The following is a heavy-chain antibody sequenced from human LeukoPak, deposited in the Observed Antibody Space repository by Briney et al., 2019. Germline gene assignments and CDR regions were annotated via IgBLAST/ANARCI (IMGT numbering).Heavy chain of an antibody. V-gene: IGHV4-39*07. CDR2: IYYSGST. CDR1: GGSISSSSYY. Sequence: SETLSLTCTVSGGSISSSSYYWGWIRQPPGKGLEWIGSIYYSGSTYYNLSLKSRVTISVDTSKNQFSLKLSSVTAADTAVYYCATMPWFGELPAAWGQGTLVTVSS. D-gene: IGHD3-10*01. CDR3: ATMPWFGELPAA. J-gene: IGHJ5*02.